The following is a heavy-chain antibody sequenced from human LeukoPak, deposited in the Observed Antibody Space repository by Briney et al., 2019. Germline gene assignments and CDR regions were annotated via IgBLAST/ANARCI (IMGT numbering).Heavy chain of an antibody. CDR1: GYSFTSYW. V-gene: IGHV5-51*01. D-gene: IGHD2-2*01. J-gene: IGHJ5*02. CDR2: IYPGDSDT. CDR3: ARGVVPAADWFDP. Sequence: GESLKISCKGSGYSFTSYWIGWVRQMPGKGLEWMGIIYPGDSDTRYSPSFQGQVTISADKSISTAYLQWSSLKASDTARYYCARGVVPAADWFDPWGQGTLVTVSS.